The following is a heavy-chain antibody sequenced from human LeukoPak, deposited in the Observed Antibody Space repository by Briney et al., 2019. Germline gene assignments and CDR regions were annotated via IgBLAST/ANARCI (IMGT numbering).Heavy chain of an antibody. CDR1: GYTLTELS. CDR2: FDPEDGET. D-gene: IGHD2-15*01. J-gene: IGHJ6*03. V-gene: IGHV1-24*01. Sequence: ASVKVSCKVSGYTLTELSMHWVRQAPGKGIEWMGGFDPEDGETIYAQKFQGRVTMTEDTPTDPTYMELSSLRSEDTAVYYCATLGYCSGGSCYWSYYYYMDVWGKGTTVTVSS. CDR3: ATLGYCSGGSCYWSYYYYMDV.